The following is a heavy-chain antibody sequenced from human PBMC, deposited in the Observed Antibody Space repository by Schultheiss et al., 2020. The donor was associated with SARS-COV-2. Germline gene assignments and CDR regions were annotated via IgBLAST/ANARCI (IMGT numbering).Heavy chain of an antibody. J-gene: IGHJ4*02. CDR2: IYHSGST. CDR3: ARGDTSGLRRVDY. D-gene: IGHD3-22*01. CDR1: GYSISSGYY. V-gene: IGHV4-38-2*01. Sequence: SETLSLTCAVSGYSISSGYYWGWIRQPPGKGLEWIGSIYHSGSTYYNPSLKSRVTVSVDMSKNQFSLKLRSVTAADTAVYYCARGDTSGLRRVDYWGQGTLVTVSS.